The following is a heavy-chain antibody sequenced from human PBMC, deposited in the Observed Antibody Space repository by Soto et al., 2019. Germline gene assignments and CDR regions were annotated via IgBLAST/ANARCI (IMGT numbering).Heavy chain of an antibody. CDR1: GGSFRGYY. CDR3: ARGHYSYDAFDI. CDR2: INHSGST. V-gene: IGHV4-34*01. Sequence: NPSETLSLTGAVYGGSFRGYYWGWIRQPPGKGLEWIGEINHSGSTNHNPSLKSRVTISVDTSKNQFSLRLSSVPAAATAVYYCARGHYSYDAFDIWGQGTMVTVSS. D-gene: IGHD2-15*01. J-gene: IGHJ3*02.